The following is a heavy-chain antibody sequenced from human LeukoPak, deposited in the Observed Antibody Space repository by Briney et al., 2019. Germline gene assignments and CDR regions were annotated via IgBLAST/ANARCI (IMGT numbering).Heavy chain of an antibody. V-gene: IGHV4-59*01. D-gene: IGHD4-17*01. CDR1: GCSINSYY. Sequence: PSETLSLTCTVSGCSINSYYWSWIRQPPGKGLEWIGYINYSGNTDYNPSLKSRVTISVDTSKNQFSLKVISVTAADTAVYYCAREGRQDYVYFDYWGQGTLVTVSS. CDR2: INYSGNT. J-gene: IGHJ4*02. CDR3: AREGRQDYVYFDY.